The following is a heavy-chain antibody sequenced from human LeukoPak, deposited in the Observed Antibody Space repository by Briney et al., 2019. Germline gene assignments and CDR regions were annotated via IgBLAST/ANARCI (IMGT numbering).Heavy chain of an antibody. V-gene: IGHV3-53*01. CDR3: VKGGNGPFDY. D-gene: IGHD3-16*01. Sequence: ETLSLTCAVSGYSISSGYYWGWIRQPPGKGLEWVSVIYSGGSTSYADSVKGRFTISRDNSKNTLYLQVNSLRAEDTAVYYCVKGGNGPFDYWGQGTLVTVSS. CDR1: GYSISSGYY. CDR2: IYSGGST. J-gene: IGHJ4*02.